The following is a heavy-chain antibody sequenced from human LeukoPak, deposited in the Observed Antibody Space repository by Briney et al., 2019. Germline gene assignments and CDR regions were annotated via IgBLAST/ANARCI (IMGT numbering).Heavy chain of an antibody. CDR2: INHSGST. CDR1: GGSFSGYY. Sequence: SETLSLTCAVYGGSFSGYYWSWIRQPPGKGLEWIGEINHSGSTKYNPSLKSRVTISVDTSKNQFSLKLSSVTAADTAVYYCARGAPYYGDYVGYYYGMDVWGQGTTVTVSS. V-gene: IGHV4-34*01. D-gene: IGHD4-17*01. CDR3: ARGAPYYGDYVGYYYGMDV. J-gene: IGHJ6*02.